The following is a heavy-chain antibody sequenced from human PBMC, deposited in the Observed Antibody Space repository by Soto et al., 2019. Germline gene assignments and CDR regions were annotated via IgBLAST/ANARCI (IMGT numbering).Heavy chain of an antibody. CDR1: DGSISSYY. Sequence: SETLSLTCTDSDGSISSYYWSWIRQPPGKGLEWIGYIYYSGDTNYNPSLKSRVTISVDTSKNQFSLKLSSVTAEDTAVYYCARDGSSGWYDWFDPWGQGTLVTVSS. V-gene: IGHV4-59*01. CDR3: ARDGSSGWYDWFDP. J-gene: IGHJ5*02. CDR2: IYYSGDT. D-gene: IGHD6-19*01.